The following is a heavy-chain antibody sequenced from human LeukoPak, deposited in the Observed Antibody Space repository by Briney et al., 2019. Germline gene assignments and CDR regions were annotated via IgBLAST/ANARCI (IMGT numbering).Heavy chain of an antibody. V-gene: IGHV3-48*02. Sequence: PGGSLRLSCAASGFTFSSYSMNWVRQAPGKGLEWVSYISSSSSTIYYADSVKGRFTISRDNAKNSLYLQMNSLRDEDTAVYYCARDKTVYDILTGSIDYWGQGTLVTVSS. CDR2: ISSSSSTI. CDR1: GFTFSSYS. J-gene: IGHJ4*02. D-gene: IGHD3-9*01. CDR3: ARDKTVYDILTGSIDY.